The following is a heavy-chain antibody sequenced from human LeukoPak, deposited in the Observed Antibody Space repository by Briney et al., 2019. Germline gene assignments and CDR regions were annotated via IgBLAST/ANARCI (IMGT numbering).Heavy chain of an antibody. Sequence: SQTLSLTCTVSGCSISSGGYYWSWIRQHPGKGLEWIGYIYYSGSTYSNPSLKSRVTISVDTSKNQFSLKLSSVTAADTTVYYCARVGDLSNPFDYWGQGTLVTVSS. V-gene: IGHV4-31*03. CDR3: ARVGDLSNPFDY. CDR1: GCSISSGGYY. D-gene: IGHD4-11*01. CDR2: IYYSGST. J-gene: IGHJ4*02.